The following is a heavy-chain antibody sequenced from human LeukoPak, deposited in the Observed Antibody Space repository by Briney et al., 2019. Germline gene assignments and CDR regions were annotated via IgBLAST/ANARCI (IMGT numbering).Heavy chain of an antibody. D-gene: IGHD1-26*01. CDR1: GFSFSSYA. CDR2: ITGSVGST. CDR3: AKAVLRGSYYFDY. Sequence: GGSLRLSCAASGFSFSSYAMSWVRQAPDKGLEWVSAITGSVGSTYYANSVKGRFTISRDNSKNTLSPQMDSLRVEDTAVYYCAKAVLRGSYYFDYWGQGTLVTVSS. J-gene: IGHJ4*02. V-gene: IGHV3-23*01.